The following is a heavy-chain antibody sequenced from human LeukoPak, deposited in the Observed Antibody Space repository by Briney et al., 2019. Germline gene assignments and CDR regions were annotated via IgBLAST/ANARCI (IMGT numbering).Heavy chain of an antibody. CDR3: ARVSSSWYQDWYFDL. CDR1: DGSISSGSYY. V-gene: IGHV4-61*02. CDR2: IDTSGNT. D-gene: IGHD6-13*01. J-gene: IGHJ2*01. Sequence: PSETLSLTCTVSDGSISSGSYYWSWIRQPAGKGLEWIGRIDTSGNTNYKPSLKSRVTMSVDTSKKQFSLKLSSVTAADTAVYYCARVSSSWYQDWYFDLWGRGTLVTVSS.